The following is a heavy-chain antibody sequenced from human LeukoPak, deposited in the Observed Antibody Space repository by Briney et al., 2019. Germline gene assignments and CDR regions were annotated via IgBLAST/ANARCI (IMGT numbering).Heavy chain of an antibody. CDR1: GGSISSGSYY. Sequence: PSETLSLTCTVSGGSISSGSYYWSWIRQPAGKGLEWIGRIYTSGSTNYSPSLKSRVTISVDTSKNQFSLKLSSVTAADTAVYYCAREIRDYYYYYMDVWGKGTTVTISS. CDR3: AREIRDYYYYYMDV. J-gene: IGHJ6*03. V-gene: IGHV4-61*02. CDR2: IYTSGST. D-gene: IGHD4-17*01.